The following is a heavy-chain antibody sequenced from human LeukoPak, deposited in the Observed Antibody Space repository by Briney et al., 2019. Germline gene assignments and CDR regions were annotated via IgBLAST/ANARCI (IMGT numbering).Heavy chain of an antibody. CDR3: ARAGYYDILTGSPDWFDP. CDR1: GGTFSSYA. J-gene: IGHJ5*02. V-gene: IGHV1-69*04. CDR2: IIPILGIA. D-gene: IGHD3-9*01. Sequence: SVKVSCKASGGTFSSYAISWVRQAPGLGLEWMGRIIPILGIANYAQKFQGRATITADKSTSTAYMELSSLRSEDTAVYYCARAGYYDILTGSPDWFDPWGQGTLVTVSS.